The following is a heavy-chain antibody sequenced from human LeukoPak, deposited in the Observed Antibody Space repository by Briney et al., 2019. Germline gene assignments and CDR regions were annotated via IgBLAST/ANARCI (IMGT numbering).Heavy chain of an antibody. CDR2: ISAYNGNT. J-gene: IGHJ5*02. CDR3: ARSPPGGQLERRGWFDP. D-gene: IGHD1-1*01. CDR1: GYTFTSYG. Sequence: ASVKVSCKASGYTFTSYGISWVRQAPGQGLDWMGWISAYNGNTNYAQKLQGRVTMTTDTSTSTAYMELRSLRSDDTAVYYCARSPPGGQLERRGWFDPWGQGTLVTVSS. V-gene: IGHV1-18*01.